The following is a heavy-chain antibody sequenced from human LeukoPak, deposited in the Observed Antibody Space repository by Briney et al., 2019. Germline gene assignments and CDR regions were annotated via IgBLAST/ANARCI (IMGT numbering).Heavy chain of an antibody. CDR1: GGTFSSYA. J-gene: IGHJ4*02. D-gene: IGHD4-11*01. CDR2: IIPIFGIA. Sequence: GASVKVSCKAPGGTFSSYAISWVRQAPGQGLEWMGRIIPIFGIANYAQKFHGRVTITADKSTSTAYMELSSLRSEDTAVYYCARDRPDYSNYEFDYWGQGTLVTVSS. V-gene: IGHV1-69*04. CDR3: ARDRPDYSNYEFDY.